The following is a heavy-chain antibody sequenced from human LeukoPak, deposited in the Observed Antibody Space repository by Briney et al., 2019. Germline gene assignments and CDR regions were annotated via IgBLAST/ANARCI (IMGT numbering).Heavy chain of an antibody. CDR3: ASRIATAGSVDY. D-gene: IGHD6-13*01. V-gene: IGHV3-23*01. J-gene: IGHJ4*02. CDR1: GFTFSSDA. Sequence: GGSLRLSCAASGFTFSSDAMSWVRQAPGKGLEWVSAISGSGGSTYYADSVQGRFTISRDNSKNTLHLQMNTLRAEDTAVYYCASRIATAGSVDYWGQGTLVTISS. CDR2: ISGSGGST.